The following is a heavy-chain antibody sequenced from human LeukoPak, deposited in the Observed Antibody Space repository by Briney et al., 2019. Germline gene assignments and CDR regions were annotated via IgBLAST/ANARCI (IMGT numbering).Heavy chain of an antibody. Sequence: SETLSLTCTVSGGSISSSSYYWGWLRQPPGKGLEWIGSIYYSGSTYYNPSLKSRVTTSVDTSKNQFSLKLSSVTAADTAVYYCAIYDFWSGYYRHFDYWGQGTLVTVSS. CDR3: AIYDFWSGYYRHFDY. J-gene: IGHJ4*02. CDR1: GGSISSSSYY. D-gene: IGHD3-3*01. CDR2: IYYSGST. V-gene: IGHV4-39*01.